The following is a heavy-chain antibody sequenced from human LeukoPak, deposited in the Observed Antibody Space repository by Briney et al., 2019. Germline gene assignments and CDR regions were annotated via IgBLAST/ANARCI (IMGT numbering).Heavy chain of an antibody. CDR1: GFTFSGYS. CDR3: ARVFYSRGMTTYFLDY. V-gene: IGHV3-21*01. D-gene: IGHD4-17*01. CDR2: ISSSSRYI. Sequence: GGSLRLSCAASGFTFSGYSMNWVRQAPGEGREWVSSISSSSRYIYYADSVKGRFTISRDNAKNSLYLQMNSLRAEDTAVYYCARVFYSRGMTTYFLDYWGQGTLVTVSS. J-gene: IGHJ4*02.